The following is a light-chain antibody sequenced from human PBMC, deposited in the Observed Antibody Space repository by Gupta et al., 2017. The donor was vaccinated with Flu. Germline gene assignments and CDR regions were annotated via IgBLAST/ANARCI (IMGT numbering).Light chain of an antibody. CDR2: DDS. V-gene: IGLV3-21*02. CDR1: SLSSDS. Sequence: TASINCGGTSLSSDSVRCDQQGPAQAPVMIVYDDSDRPAGIPERVSGAKSGNTATLTISRVEAGDAADYYCQVWESSSDQRVFCGGTKLTVL. CDR3: QVWESSSDQRV. J-gene: IGLJ3*02.